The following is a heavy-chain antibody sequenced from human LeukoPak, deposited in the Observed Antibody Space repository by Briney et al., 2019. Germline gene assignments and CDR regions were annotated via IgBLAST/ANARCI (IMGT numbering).Heavy chain of an antibody. Sequence: GPSVKVSCKASGGTFSSYAISWVRQAPGQGLAWMGGIIPIFGTANYAQRFQGRVTITTDESTSTAYMELSSLRSEDTAVYYCARDGSSGWLDYWGQGTLVTVSS. CDR1: GGTFSSYA. CDR2: IIPIFGTA. V-gene: IGHV1-69*05. J-gene: IGHJ4*02. D-gene: IGHD6-19*01. CDR3: ARDGSSGWLDY.